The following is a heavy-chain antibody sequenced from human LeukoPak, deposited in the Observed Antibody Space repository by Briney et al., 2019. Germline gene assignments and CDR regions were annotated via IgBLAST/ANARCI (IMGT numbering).Heavy chain of an antibody. CDR3: ATSWELTYYFDY. Sequence: GGSLRLSCAASGFTVSSNYMSWVRQAPGKGLEWVSIIYSGGSTYYADSVKGRFTISRDNSKNTLYLQMNSLRAEDTAVYYCATSWELTYYFDYWGQGTLVTVSS. CDR1: GFTVSSNY. V-gene: IGHV3-66*01. J-gene: IGHJ4*02. CDR2: IYSGGST. D-gene: IGHD1-26*01.